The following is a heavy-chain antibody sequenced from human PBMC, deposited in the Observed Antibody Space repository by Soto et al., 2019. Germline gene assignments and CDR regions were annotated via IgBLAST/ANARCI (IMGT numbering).Heavy chain of an antibody. CDR1: GYTFTSYA. Sequence: QVQLVQSGAEVKKPGASVKVSCKASGYTFTSYAMHWVRQAPGQRLERMGWINAGNGNTKYSQKFQGRVTITRDTSASTAYMELSSLRSEDTAVYYCAREYSSSSGSDYWGQGTLVTVSS. CDR3: AREYSSSSGSDY. D-gene: IGHD6-6*01. V-gene: IGHV1-3*01. CDR2: INAGNGNT. J-gene: IGHJ4*02.